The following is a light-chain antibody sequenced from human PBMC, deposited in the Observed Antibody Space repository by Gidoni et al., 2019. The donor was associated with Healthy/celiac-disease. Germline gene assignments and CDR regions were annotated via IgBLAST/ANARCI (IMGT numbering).Light chain of an antibody. CDR3: QQYDYLPPT. V-gene: IGKV1-33*01. CDR1: KDISNY. J-gene: IGKJ3*01. Sequence: DIQMTQSPSSLSASVGDRVTITCQASKDISNYLNWYQQKQGKAPKLLIYDASNFETGVPSRFSGSGSVTDFTFTISSLQPEDVATYFCQQYDYLPPTFGPGPNVDIK. CDR2: DAS.